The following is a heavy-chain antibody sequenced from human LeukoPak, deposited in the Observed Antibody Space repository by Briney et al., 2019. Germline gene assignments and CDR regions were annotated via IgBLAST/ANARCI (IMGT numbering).Heavy chain of an antibody. Sequence: GGSLRLSCAAPGFTFSTYNMNWVRQAPGKGLEWVLYISSSSSTIYNADSVKGRFTIYRDNAKNSLYLQMDSLRDEDTAVYYCARDPFSYYGSGSYYGYYFDYWGQGTLVTVSS. V-gene: IGHV3-48*02. CDR2: ISSSSSTI. CDR1: GFTFSTYN. D-gene: IGHD3-10*01. J-gene: IGHJ4*02. CDR3: ARDPFSYYGSGSYYGYYFDY.